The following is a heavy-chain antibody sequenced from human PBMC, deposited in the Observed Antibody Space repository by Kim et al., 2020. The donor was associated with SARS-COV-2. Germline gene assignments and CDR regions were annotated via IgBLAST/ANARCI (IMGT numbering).Heavy chain of an antibody. CDR3: ARGIEAESFDY. D-gene: IGHD2-15*01. CDR2: IYYSGST. CDR1: GGSISSYY. J-gene: IGHJ4*02. V-gene: IGHV4-59*01. Sequence: SETLSLTCTVSGGSISSYYWSWIRQPPGKGLEWIGYIYYSGSTNYNPSLKSRVTISVDTSKNQFSLKLSSVTAADTAVYYCARGIEAESFDYWGQGTLVTVSS.